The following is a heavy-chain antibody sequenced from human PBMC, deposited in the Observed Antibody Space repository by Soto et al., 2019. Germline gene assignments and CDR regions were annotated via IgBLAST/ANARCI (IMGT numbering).Heavy chain of an antibody. Sequence: QVQLVQCGAEVKKPGSSVKVSCKASGGTFSSYTISWVRQAPGQGLEWMGRIIPILGIANYAQKFQGIVTITADKSTSTAYMELRSLRSEDTAVYYCARGVIGLDYWGQGTLVTVSS. J-gene: IGHJ4*02. CDR3: ARGVIGLDY. D-gene: IGHD2-21*01. CDR1: GGTFSSYT. V-gene: IGHV1-69*02. CDR2: IIPILGIA.